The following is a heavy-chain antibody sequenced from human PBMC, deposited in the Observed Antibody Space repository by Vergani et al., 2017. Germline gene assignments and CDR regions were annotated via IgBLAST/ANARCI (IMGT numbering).Heavy chain of an antibody. CDR1: GGSFSGYY. D-gene: IGHD3-16*02. CDR3: ARGRSYDYVWGSYRLYAFDI. Sequence: QVQLQQWGAGLLKPSETLSLTCAVYGGSFSGYYWSWIRQPPGKGLEWIGEINHSGSTNYNPSLKSRVTISVDTSKNQFSLKLSSVTAADTAVYYCARGRSYDYVWGSYRLYAFDIWGQGTMVTVSS. V-gene: IGHV4-34*01. CDR2: INHSGST. J-gene: IGHJ3*02.